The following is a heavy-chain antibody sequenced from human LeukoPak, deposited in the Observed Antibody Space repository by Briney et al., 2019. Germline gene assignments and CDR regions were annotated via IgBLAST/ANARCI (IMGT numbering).Heavy chain of an antibody. D-gene: IGHD1-1*01. CDR3: AKDFPLYNWNDVDY. V-gene: IGHV3-30*02. J-gene: IGHJ4*02. CDR2: IRYDGSNK. Sequence: GGSLRLSCAASGFTFSSYGMHWVRQAPGKGLEWVAFIRYDGSNKYYADSVKGRFTISRDNSKNTLYLQMNSLRAEDTAVYYCAKDFPLYNWNDVDYWAREPWSPSPQ. CDR1: GFTFSSYG.